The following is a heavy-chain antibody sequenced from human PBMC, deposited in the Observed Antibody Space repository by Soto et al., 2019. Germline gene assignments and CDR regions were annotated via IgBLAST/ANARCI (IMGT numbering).Heavy chain of an antibody. CDR3: AREAYGDSVPGY. CDR2: INPGGGST. D-gene: IGHD4-17*01. Sequence: VQLWQSGAEVRKLGPAGKISCPAPGATSTTSNITWGQQAPGHGLEGVGVINPGGGSTSYGQNFQDRVTMTTDTATRTVFLEISSLRLEDTAIYYCAREAYGDSVPGYWGQGTLVSVSS. CDR1: GATSTTSN. J-gene: IGHJ4*02. V-gene: IGHV1-46*01.